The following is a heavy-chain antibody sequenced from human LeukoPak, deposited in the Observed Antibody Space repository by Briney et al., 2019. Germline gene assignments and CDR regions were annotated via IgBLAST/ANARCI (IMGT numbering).Heavy chain of an antibody. J-gene: IGHJ6*02. Sequence: PGGSLRLSCAASGFTFSDYYMSWIRQAPGKGLEWVSYISSSGSTIYYADSVKGRFTISRDNAENSLYLQMNSLRAEDTAVYYCAKAYSSSWYYGMDVWGQGTTVTVSS. V-gene: IGHV3-11*01. CDR2: ISSSGSTI. D-gene: IGHD6-13*01. CDR3: AKAYSSSWYYGMDV. CDR1: GFTFSDYY.